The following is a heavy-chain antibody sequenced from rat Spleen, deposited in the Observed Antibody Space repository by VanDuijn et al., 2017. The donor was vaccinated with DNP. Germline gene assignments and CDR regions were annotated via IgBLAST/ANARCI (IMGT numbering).Heavy chain of an antibody. CDR1: GFSFSDYD. CDR2: MSPATRNP. V-gene: IGHV5-25*01. J-gene: IGHJ2*01. D-gene: IGHD1-12*02. CDR3: AREGYYDGTYYPYYFDY. Sequence: EVQLVESGGGLVQPGRSLKLSCVASGFSFSDYDMAWVRQAPTKGLEWVACMSPATRNPYYRDSVRGRFTVSRDDSTSTLYLQMSNLGSEDTAIYYCAREGYYDGTYYPYYFDYWGQGVMVTVSS.